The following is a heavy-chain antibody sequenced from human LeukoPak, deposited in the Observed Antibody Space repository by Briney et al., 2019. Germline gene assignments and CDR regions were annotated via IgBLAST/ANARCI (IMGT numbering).Heavy chain of an antibody. V-gene: IGHV3-7*03. D-gene: IGHD5-18*01. Sequence: GGSLRLSCAASGFTFSSYGMHWVRQAPGKGLEWVANIKQDGSEKYYVDSVKGRFTISRDNAKNSLYLQMNSLRAEDTAVYYCARRGYSFSLFDYWGQGTLVTVSS. CDR1: GFTFSSYG. CDR2: IKQDGSEK. J-gene: IGHJ4*02. CDR3: ARRGYSFSLFDY.